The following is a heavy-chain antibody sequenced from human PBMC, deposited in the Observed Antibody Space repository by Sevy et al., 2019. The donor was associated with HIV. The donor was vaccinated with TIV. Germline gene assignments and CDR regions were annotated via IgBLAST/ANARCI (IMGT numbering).Heavy chain of an antibody. J-gene: IGHJ4*02. CDR3: AHETFGRFES. V-gene: IGHV3-7*01. Sequence: GGSLKLSCAASGFTFSANWMNWVRQPPGKGLEWVANIKAEGSDKNYVDSVEGRFTISRDNAKNLLFLQMNSLRVEDTAVYYCAHETFGRFESWGQGTLVTVSS. CDR2: IKAEGSDK. CDR1: GFTFSANW. D-gene: IGHD3-16*01.